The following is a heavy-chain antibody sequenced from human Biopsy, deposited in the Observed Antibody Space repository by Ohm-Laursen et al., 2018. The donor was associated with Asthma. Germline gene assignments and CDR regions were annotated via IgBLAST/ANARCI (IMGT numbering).Heavy chain of an antibody. CDR3: AKDVVWFRELGGMDV. V-gene: IGHV3-30*18. CDR2: MSFDGRQT. J-gene: IGHJ6*02. Sequence: SLRLSCTASGFTFSSYGMHWVRQAPGKGLEWVAVMSFDGRQTYYADSVKGRFTISRDNSKNTLYLQMNSLRAEDTAVYYCAKDVVWFRELGGMDVWGQGTTVTVSS. CDR1: GFTFSSYG. D-gene: IGHD3-10*01.